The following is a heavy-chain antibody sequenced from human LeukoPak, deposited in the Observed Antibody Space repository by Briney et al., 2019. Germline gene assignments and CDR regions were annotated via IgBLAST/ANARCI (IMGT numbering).Heavy chain of an antibody. J-gene: IGHJ4*02. D-gene: IGHD5-18*01. CDR3: ARDKTRGYSYGYFDY. Sequence: ASVKVSCKASGGTFSSYAISWVRQAPGQGLEWMGGIIPIFGTANYAQKFQGRVTITTDESTSTAYMELSSLRSEDTAVYYCARDKTRGYSYGYFDYWGQGTLVTVSS. CDR2: IIPIFGTA. CDR1: GGTFSSYA. V-gene: IGHV1-69*05.